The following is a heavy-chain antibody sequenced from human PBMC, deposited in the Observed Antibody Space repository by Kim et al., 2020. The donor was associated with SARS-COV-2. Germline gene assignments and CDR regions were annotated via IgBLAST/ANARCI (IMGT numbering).Heavy chain of an antibody. Sequence: GGSLRLSCAASGFTFSSYWMSWVRQAPGKGLECVANIKQDGSEKYYVDSVKGRFTISRDNAKNSLYLQMNSLRAEDTAVYYCASEIAVAGIYYFDYWGQGTLVTVSS. CDR1: GFTFSSYW. V-gene: IGHV3-7*03. CDR2: IKQDGSEK. D-gene: IGHD6-19*01. CDR3: ASEIAVAGIYYFDY. J-gene: IGHJ4*02.